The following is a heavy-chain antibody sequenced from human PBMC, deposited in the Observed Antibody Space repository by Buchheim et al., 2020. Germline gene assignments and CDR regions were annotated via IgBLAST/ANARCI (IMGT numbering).Heavy chain of an antibody. Sequence: QVQLVESGGGVVQPGRSLRLSCAASGFTFSSYAMHWVRQAPGKGLEWVAVISYDGSNKYYADSVKGRFTISRDNSKNTLYLQMNSLRAEDTAVYYCAREHQLLPSGMDVWGQGTT. CDR1: GFTFSSYA. CDR3: AREHQLLPSGMDV. CDR2: ISYDGSNK. J-gene: IGHJ6*02. V-gene: IGHV3-30*04. D-gene: IGHD2-2*01.